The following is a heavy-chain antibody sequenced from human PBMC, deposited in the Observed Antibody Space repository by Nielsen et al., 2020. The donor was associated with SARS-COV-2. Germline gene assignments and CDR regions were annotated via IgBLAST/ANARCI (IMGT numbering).Heavy chain of an antibody. CDR1: GFTFSSYA. CDR3: SKDGEYNYAIMY. J-gene: IGHJ4*02. CDR2: ISGSGGRT. Sequence: GESLKISCAASGFTFSSYAMSWVRQAPGRGLEWVSAISGSGGRTYYADSVKGRFTVSRDNSKNTLYLQMNNLRAEDTAIYYCSKDGEYNYAIMYWGQGTLVTVSS. D-gene: IGHD5-18*01. V-gene: IGHV3-23*01.